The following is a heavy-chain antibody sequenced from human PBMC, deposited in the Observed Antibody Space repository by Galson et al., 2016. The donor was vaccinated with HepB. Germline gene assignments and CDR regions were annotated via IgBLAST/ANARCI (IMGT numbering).Heavy chain of an antibody. CDR2: ISGSSNYI. Sequence: SLRLSCAASGFILSGYTMNWVRQAPGKGLEWVSSISGSSNYIYYADSVKGRFTISRDNSGNTMHLQMNSLRVEDTAVYFCARDSVKTTIFGGYGIDVWGKGTTVTVAS. V-gene: IGHV3-21*01. CDR3: ARDSVKTTIFGGYGIDV. CDR1: GFILSGYT. D-gene: IGHD3-3*01. J-gene: IGHJ6*04.